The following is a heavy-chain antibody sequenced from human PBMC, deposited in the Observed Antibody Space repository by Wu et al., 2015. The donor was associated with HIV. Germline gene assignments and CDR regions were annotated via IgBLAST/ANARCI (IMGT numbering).Heavy chain of an antibody. CDR1: GNTFNA. J-gene: IGHJ4*02. CDR2: IIPLFGTR. V-gene: IGHV1-69*05. Sequence: QVHLVQSGAEVKKPGSSVKISCKASGNTFNAINWVRQAPGQGLEWMGGIIPLFGTRDYAQIFQGRLTITTDEPTSTAYMSLSGLRSEDTAVYYCATPRSPGFSSAWPTYFDYWGQGTLVTVSS. D-gene: IGHD6-19*01. CDR3: ATPRSPGFSSAWPTYFDY.